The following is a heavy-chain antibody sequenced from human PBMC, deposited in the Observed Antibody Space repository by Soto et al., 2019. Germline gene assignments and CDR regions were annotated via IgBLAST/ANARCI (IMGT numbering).Heavy chain of an antibody. V-gene: IGHV3-66*01. CDR2: IQRGGST. Sequence: EVQLVESGGDLVQPGGSLRLSCAASGFTVSSHYMTWVRQAPGKGLEWVSLIQRGGSTFYADSVKGRFTSSTDNSKNTLFIQMNRLRIEDTAKYYCVRDDAYCSGGSCVGVPMDVWGRGTTVTVSS. J-gene: IGHJ6*02. CDR1: GFTVSSHY. CDR3: VRDDAYCSGGSCVGVPMDV. D-gene: IGHD2-15*01.